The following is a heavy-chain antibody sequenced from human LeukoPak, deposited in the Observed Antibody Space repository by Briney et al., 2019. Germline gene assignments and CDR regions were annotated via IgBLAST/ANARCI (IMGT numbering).Heavy chain of an antibody. Sequence: SATLSLTCTVSGGSISSYSWSWIRQPPGKGLEWIGYIYYSGSTNYNPSLKSRVTISVDTSKNQFSLKLTSVTAADTAVYYCARHGTRGYHPYYFDYWGQGTLVTVSS. D-gene: IGHD3-22*01. CDR3: ARHGTRGYHPYYFDY. V-gene: IGHV4-59*08. CDR1: GGSISSYS. CDR2: IYYSGST. J-gene: IGHJ4*02.